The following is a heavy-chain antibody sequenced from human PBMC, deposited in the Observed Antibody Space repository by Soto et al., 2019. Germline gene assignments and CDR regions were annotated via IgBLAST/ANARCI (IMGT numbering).Heavy chain of an antibody. CDR2: IYYSGST. J-gene: IGHJ5*02. CDR1: GDSINTHY. D-gene: IGHD6-6*01. CDR3: AGRLIEAPEWFDP. V-gene: IGHV4-59*11. Sequence: PSETLALTCEVPGDSINTHYWSWIRQAPGKGLEWIGYIYYSGSTLYNPSLKRRVTISADKSNNQVSLRLNSVTAADTAVYYCAGRLIEAPEWFDPWGPGTLVTVSS.